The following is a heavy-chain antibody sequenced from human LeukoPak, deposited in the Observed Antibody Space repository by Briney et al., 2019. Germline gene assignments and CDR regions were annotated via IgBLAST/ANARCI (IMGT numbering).Heavy chain of an antibody. J-gene: IGHJ4*02. CDR3: ARGGVCSSTSCYNFDY. V-gene: IGHV1-2*02. Sequence: ASVKVSCKASGYTFTGYYMYWVRQAPGQGLEWMGWINPNSGGTNYAQKFQGRVTMTRDTSISTAYMELSRLRSDDTAVYYCARGGVCSSTSCYNFDYWGQGTLVTVSS. D-gene: IGHD2-2*01. CDR1: GYTFTGYY. CDR2: INPNSGGT.